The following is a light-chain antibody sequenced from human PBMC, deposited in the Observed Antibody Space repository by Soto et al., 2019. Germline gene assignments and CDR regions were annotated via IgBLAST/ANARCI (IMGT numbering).Light chain of an antibody. CDR3: AAWDGSLSAWV. CDR1: SSNIGTNY. CDR2: RNN. Sequence: QSALTQPPSASGTPGQRVTISCSGSSSNIGTNYVYWYQQLPGTAPKLLIYRNNQRPSGVPDRFSGSTSGTSASLTISGLRSEDEADYYCAAWDGSLSAWVFGGGTKLTVL. V-gene: IGLV1-47*01. J-gene: IGLJ3*02.